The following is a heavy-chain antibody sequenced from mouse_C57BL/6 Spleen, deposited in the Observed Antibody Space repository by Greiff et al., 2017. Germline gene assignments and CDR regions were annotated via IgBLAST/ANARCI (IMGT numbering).Heavy chain of an antibody. CDR2: ISSGSSTI. Sequence: EVQRVESGGGLVKPGGSLKLSCAASGFTFSDYGMHWVRQAPEKGLEWVAYISSGSSTIYYADTVKGRFTISRDNAKNTLFLQMTSLRSEDTAMYYCAREGDYYGSSYWAYWGQGTLVTVSA. D-gene: IGHD1-1*01. J-gene: IGHJ3*01. CDR3: AREGDYYGSSYWAY. CDR1: GFTFSDYG. V-gene: IGHV5-17*01.